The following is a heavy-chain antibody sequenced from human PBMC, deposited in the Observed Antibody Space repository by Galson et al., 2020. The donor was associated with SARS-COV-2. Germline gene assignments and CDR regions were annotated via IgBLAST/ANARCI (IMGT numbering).Heavy chain of an antibody. J-gene: IGHJ3*02. D-gene: IGHD4-17*01. V-gene: IGHV4-59*08. CDR1: GGTISSFY. CDR2: ISYSGST. CDR3: ARHGRGGDYASRAFDI. Sequence: ETSETLSLTCSVSGGTISSFYWSWIRQPPGKGLECIGYISYSGSTNYNPSLKSRVTISLDTSNNQFSLKQSSVTATDTAVYYCARHGRGGDYASRAFDIWGQGTMVTVSS.